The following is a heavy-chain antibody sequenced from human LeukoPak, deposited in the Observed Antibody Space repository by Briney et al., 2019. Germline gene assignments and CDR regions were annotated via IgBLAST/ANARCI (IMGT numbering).Heavy chain of an antibody. D-gene: IGHD3-22*01. CDR2: ISAYNGNT. V-gene: IGHV1-18*01. J-gene: IGHJ4*02. CDR1: GYTFTSYG. Sequence: ASVKVSCKASGYTFTSYGISWVRQAPGQGLEWMGWISAYNGNTNYAQKLQGRVTMTTDTSTSTACMELRSPRSDDTAVYYCARGATYYYDSSGYYYPRGYFDYWGQGTLVTVSS. CDR3: ARGATYYYDSSGYYYPRGYFDY.